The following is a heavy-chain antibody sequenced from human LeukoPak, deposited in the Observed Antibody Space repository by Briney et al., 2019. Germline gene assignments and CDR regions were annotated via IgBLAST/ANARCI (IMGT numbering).Heavy chain of an antibody. CDR2: IIPIFGTA. D-gene: IGHD3-10*01. Sequence: SVKVSCKASGGTVSSYAISWVRQAPGQGLEWMGGIIPIFGTANYAQKFLGRVTITADESTSTAYMELSSLRSEDTAVYYCAGRSGSYYNAPFDYWGQGTLVTVSS. CDR3: AGRSGSYYNAPFDY. CDR1: GGTVSSYA. J-gene: IGHJ4*02. V-gene: IGHV1-69*13.